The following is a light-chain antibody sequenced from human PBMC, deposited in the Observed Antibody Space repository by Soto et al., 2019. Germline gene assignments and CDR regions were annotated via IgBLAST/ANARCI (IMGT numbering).Light chain of an antibody. CDR1: QSVRNN. CDR3: QKYDNWPPWT. V-gene: IGKV3-15*01. Sequence: TVMTQSPATLSVSLGERVTLSCRASQSVRNNLAWYQQKPGQAPRLLIYGASTRATDIPARFSGSGFGTEFTLTISGLESEDFAVYYCQKYDNWPPWTFGQGTKVDIK. CDR2: GAS. J-gene: IGKJ1*01.